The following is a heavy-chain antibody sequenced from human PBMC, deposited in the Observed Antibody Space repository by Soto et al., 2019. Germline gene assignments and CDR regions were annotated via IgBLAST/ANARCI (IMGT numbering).Heavy chain of an antibody. V-gene: IGHV4-34*01. D-gene: IGHD5-18*01. CDR2: INHSGST. CDR3: ARDLVIPTRPGYSYGSPYYYYGMDV. CDR1: GGSFSGYY. Sequence: QVQLQQWGAGLLKPSETLSLTCAVYGGSFSGYYWSWIRQPPGKGLEWIGEINHSGSTNYNPSLKSRVTISVDTSKNQFSLKLSSVTAADTAVYYCARDLVIPTRPGYSYGSPYYYYGMDVWGQGTTVTVSS. J-gene: IGHJ6*02.